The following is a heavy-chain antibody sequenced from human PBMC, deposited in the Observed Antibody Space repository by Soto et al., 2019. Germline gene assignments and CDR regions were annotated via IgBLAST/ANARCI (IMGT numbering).Heavy chain of an antibody. V-gene: IGHV3-23*01. CDR2: ISGSGGST. J-gene: IGHJ4*02. Sequence: PGGSLRLSCAASGFTFSSYAMSWVRQAPGKGLEWVSAISGSGGSTYYADSAKGRFTISRDTSKNTLYPQMNSLRAEDTAVYYCAKDRVDFWRGSCNFHYSGQGPLVTVSS. D-gene: IGHD3-3*01. CDR1: GFTFSSYA. CDR3: AKDRVDFWRGSCNFHY.